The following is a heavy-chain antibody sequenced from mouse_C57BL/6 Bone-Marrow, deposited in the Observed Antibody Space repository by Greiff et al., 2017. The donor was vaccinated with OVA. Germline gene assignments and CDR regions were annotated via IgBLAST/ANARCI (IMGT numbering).Heavy chain of an antibody. D-gene: IGHD1-1*01. J-gene: IGHJ4*01. CDR1: GYSFTSYY. CDR2: IYPGSGNT. V-gene: IGHV1-66*01. CDR3: ARLLRSFYAMDY. Sequence: VQLQHSGPELVKPGASVKISCKASGYSFTSYYIHWVKQRPGQGLEWIGWIYPGSGNTKYNEKFKGKATLTADTSSSTAYMQLSSLTSEDSAVYYCARLLRSFYAMDYWGQGTSVTVSS.